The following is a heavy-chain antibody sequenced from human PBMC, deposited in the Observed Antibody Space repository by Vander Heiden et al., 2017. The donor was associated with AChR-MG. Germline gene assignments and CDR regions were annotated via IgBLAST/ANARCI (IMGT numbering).Heavy chain of an antibody. CDR1: GGSISSGGYY. CDR2: IYYSGST. J-gene: IGHJ5*02. Sequence: QVQLQESGPGLVKPSQTLSLTCTVSGGSISSGGYYWSWIRQHPGKGLEWIGYIYYSGSTYYTPSLKSRVTISVDTSKNQFSLKLSSVTAADTAVYYCAREAGMRDFMVQGNWFDPWGQGTLVTVSS. CDR3: AREAGMRDFMVQGNWFDP. D-gene: IGHD3-10*01. V-gene: IGHV4-31*03.